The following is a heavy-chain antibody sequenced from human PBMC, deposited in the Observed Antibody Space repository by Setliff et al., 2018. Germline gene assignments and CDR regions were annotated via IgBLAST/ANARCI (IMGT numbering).Heavy chain of an antibody. J-gene: IGHJ4*02. Sequence: SVKVSCKASGGTFSSYAISWVRQAPGQGLEWMGGIIPIFDTANYAQKFQGRVTITADESTSTAYMELSSLRSEDTAVYYCARVSRTIVGARGFDYWGQGALVTVSS. CDR3: ARVSRTIVGARGFDY. CDR2: IIPIFDTA. CDR1: GGTFSSYA. D-gene: IGHD1-26*01. V-gene: IGHV1-69*13.